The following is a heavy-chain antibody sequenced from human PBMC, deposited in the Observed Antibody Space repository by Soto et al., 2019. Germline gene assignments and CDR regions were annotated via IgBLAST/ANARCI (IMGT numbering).Heavy chain of an antibody. J-gene: IGHJ5*02. D-gene: IGHD5-18*01. CDR3: AGKRILGYSHAYGWTDP. Sequence: SETLSLTCAVYGGSFSGYYWSWIRQPPGKGLEWIGEINHSGSTNYNPSLKSRVTISVDTSKNQFSLKLSSVTAADTAVYYCAGKRILGYSHAYGWTDPWSQGILDTVSS. CDR1: GGSFSGYY. V-gene: IGHV4-34*01. CDR2: INHSGST.